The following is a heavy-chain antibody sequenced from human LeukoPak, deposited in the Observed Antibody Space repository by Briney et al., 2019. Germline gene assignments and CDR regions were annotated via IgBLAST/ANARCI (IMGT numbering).Heavy chain of an antibody. J-gene: IGHJ4*02. Sequence: PGRSLRLSCAASGFTFSSYGMHWVRQAPGKGLEWVAVIWYDGSNKYHADSVKGRFTISRDNSKNTLYLQMNSLRAEDTAVYYCARGQNRDSSGWNEIFDYWGQGTLVTVSS. CDR1: GFTFSSYG. CDR3: ARGQNRDSSGWNEIFDY. V-gene: IGHV3-33*01. CDR2: IWYDGSNK. D-gene: IGHD6-19*01.